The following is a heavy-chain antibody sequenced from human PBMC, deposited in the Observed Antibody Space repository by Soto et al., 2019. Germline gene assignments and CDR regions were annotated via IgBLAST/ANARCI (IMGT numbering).Heavy chain of an antibody. CDR1: GGSFSGYY. CDR2: INHSGST. CDR3: ARGPPRYDFWSGYRAYYYYGMDV. D-gene: IGHD3-3*01. V-gene: IGHV4-34*01. J-gene: IGHJ6*02. Sequence: QVQLQQWGAGLLKPSETLSLTCAVYGGSFSGYYWSWIRQPPGKGLEWIGEINHSGSTNYNPSLKIRVTISVDTSKSQFSLKLSSVTAADTAVYYCARGPPRYDFWSGYRAYYYYGMDVWGQGTTVTVSS.